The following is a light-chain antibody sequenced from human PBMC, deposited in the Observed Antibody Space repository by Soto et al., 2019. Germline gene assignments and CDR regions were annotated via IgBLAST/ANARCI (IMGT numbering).Light chain of an antibody. J-gene: IGKJ5*01. CDR2: GAS. CDR1: QSVGSSY. V-gene: IGKV3-15*01. Sequence: EIVFTQSPSTPSFSPGERGTLSCRASQSVGSSYLAWYQEEPGQAPXLXXYGASTRATGLPARFSGSVSGTEFTLPISSLQSEDFAPYYCQQYNNWPPITFGQGTRLDIK. CDR3: QQYNNWPPIT.